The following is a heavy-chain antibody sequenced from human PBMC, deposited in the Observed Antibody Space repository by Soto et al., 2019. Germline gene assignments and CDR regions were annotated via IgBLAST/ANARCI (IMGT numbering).Heavy chain of an antibody. V-gene: IGHV1-3*01. CDR1: GYTFTSYA. CDR2: LNAGNGNT. Sequence: QVQLVQSGAEGKKPGASVKVSCKASGYTFTSYAMHWVRQAPGQILECMQWLNAGNGNTKYSQKFQGRVTITRDTSASTAYMELSSLRSEDTAVDYCARSRPTLYYDSVMDVWRQGPTVTVSS. J-gene: IGHJ6*01. CDR3: ARSRPTLYYDSVMDV. D-gene: IGHD4-4*01.